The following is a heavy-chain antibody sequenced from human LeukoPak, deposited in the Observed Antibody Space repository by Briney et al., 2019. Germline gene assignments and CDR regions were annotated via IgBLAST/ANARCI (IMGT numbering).Heavy chain of an antibody. CDR1: GFSFDEFA. CDR3: AKDMGLLKYGDKLGF. V-gene: IGHV3-9*01. J-gene: IGHJ4*02. D-gene: IGHD4-23*01. CDR2: IIWNSGLI. Sequence: PGRSLRLSCAASGFSFDEFAMHWVRQAPGKGLEWVAGIIWNSGLIGYADSVKGRFTISRDNARKSLYLQINSLRLEDTALYYCAKDMGLLKYGDKLGFWGQGTLVTVSS.